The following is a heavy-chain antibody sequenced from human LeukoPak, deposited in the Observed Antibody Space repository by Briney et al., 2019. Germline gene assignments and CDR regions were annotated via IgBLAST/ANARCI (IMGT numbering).Heavy chain of an antibody. V-gene: IGHV3-7*03. Sequence: GGSLRLSCAASGLTFSDYWMYWVRQAPGKGLEWVANIKHDGSEKYYVDSVKGRFTISRDNAKNSLYLQTNSLRVEDTAVYYCATDRGLRWGKGTTVTVSS. CDR1: GLTFSDYW. J-gene: IGHJ6*04. CDR2: IKHDGSEK. CDR3: ATDRGLR.